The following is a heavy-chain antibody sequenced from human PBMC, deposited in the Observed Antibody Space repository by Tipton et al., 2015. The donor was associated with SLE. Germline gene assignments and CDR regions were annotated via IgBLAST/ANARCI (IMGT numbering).Heavy chain of an antibody. Sequence: TLSLTCNVSGVSISTYYWSWIRQPPGKGLEWIGRVSISGNTNYNPSLKSRVTMSLDTSKNQLSLELTSVTAADTAVYYCAREALYLSTIPDAFHFWGQGTSVTVSS. CDR3: AREALYLSTIPDAFHF. CDR2: VSISGNT. V-gene: IGHV4-4*07. CDR1: GVSISTYY. J-gene: IGHJ3*01. D-gene: IGHD5-24*01.